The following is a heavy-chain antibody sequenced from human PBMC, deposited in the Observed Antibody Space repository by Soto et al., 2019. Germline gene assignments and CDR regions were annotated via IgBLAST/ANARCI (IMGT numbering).Heavy chain of an antibody. D-gene: IGHD3-3*01. CDR2: ISGSGGST. Sequence: EVQLLESGGGLVQPGGSLRLSCAASGFTFSSSALSWVRQAPGKGLEWVSAISGSGGSTYYADSVKGRFTISRDNSKNTLYLQMNSLRAEDTAVYYCAKGDLYDFWSGYYTSLYYYYYMDVWGKGTTVTVSS. CDR3: AKGDLYDFWSGYYTSLYYYYYMDV. CDR1: GFTFSSSA. V-gene: IGHV3-23*01. J-gene: IGHJ6*03.